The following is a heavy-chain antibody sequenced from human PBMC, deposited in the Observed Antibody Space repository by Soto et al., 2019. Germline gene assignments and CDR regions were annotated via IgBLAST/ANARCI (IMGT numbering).Heavy chain of an antibody. V-gene: IGHV3-30*18. Sequence: GGSLRLSCAASGFTFSSYGMHWVRQAPGKGLEWVAVISYDVSNKYYADSVKGRFTISRDNSKNTLYLQMNSLRAEDTAVYYCAKDRGSSSWYNFDYWGQGTLVTVSS. CDR2: ISYDVSNK. D-gene: IGHD6-13*01. CDR3: AKDRGSSSWYNFDY. J-gene: IGHJ4*02. CDR1: GFTFSSYG.